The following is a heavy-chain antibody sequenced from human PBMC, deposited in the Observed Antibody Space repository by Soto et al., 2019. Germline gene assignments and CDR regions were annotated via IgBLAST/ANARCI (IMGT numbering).Heavy chain of an antibody. CDR1: GFAFSHVW. J-gene: IGHJ4*01. Sequence: EMQLVESGGGLVEPGGSLRLSCAASGFAFSHVWMTWVRQAPGKGLEWVGRIKRKSDHGTTDYAAAVKGRFTISRDDSKNTLYLQMDSLKSEDTAVYYCATEGEMSGASDWADYFDHWCRGTLVTVSS. CDR3: ATEGEMSGASDWADYFDH. V-gene: IGHV3-15*01. CDR2: IKRKSDHGTT. D-gene: IGHD2-15*01.